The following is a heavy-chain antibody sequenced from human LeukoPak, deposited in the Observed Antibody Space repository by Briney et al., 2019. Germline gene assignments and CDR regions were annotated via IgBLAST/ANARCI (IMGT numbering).Heavy chain of an antibody. CDR1: GGSISSSYF. CDR3: VGTFRPRLNQRDRSAYYYGEFDY. V-gene: IGHV4-39*07. CDR2: IYYSGST. Sequence: SETLSLTCSVSGGSISSSYFWGGVRPPHGKGLEGIGIIYYSGSTYYSSSLKSRVIISLDTSKNQFSLNLRSVTAADTALYYCVGTFRPRLNQRDRSAYYYGEFDYWGQGTVVAVFS. J-gene: IGHJ4*02. D-gene: IGHD3-22*01.